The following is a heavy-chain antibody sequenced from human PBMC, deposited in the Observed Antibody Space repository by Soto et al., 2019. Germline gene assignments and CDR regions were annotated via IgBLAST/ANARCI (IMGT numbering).Heavy chain of an antibody. CDR2: INHSGST. CDR3: AGGGRIAVAGTIDY. D-gene: IGHD6-19*01. J-gene: IGHJ4*02. V-gene: IGHV4-34*01. Sequence: PSETLSLTCAVYGGSFSGYYWSWIRQPPGKGLEWIGEINHSGSTNYNPSLKSRVTISVDTSKNQFSLKLSSVTAADTAVYYCAGGGRIAVAGTIDYWGQGTLVTVSS. CDR1: GGSFSGYY.